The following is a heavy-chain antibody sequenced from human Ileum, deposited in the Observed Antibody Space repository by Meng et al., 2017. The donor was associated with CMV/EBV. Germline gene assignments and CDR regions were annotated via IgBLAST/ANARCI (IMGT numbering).Heavy chain of an antibody. Sequence: ESLKISCAASGFTLSSYWMSWVRQAPGKGLEWVANIKQDGSEKYYVDSVKGRFTISRDNARDSLYLQMNSLRAEDTAVYYCARGRWDIVVLPAGYYFDYWGQGTLVTVSS. V-gene: IGHV3-7*01. CDR1: GFTLSSYW. D-gene: IGHD2-2*01. J-gene: IGHJ4*02. CDR2: IKQDGSEK. CDR3: ARGRWDIVVLPAGYYFDY.